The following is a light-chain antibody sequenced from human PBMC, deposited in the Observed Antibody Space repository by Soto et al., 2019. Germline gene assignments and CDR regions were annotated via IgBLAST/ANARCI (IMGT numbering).Light chain of an antibody. CDR2: DAS. J-gene: IGKJ1*01. V-gene: IGKV1-5*01. Sequence: DIPMTQSPSTLSASVGDRVTITCRASQSISSWLAWYQQKPGKAPKLLIYDASSLESEVPSRFSGSGSGTEFTLTISSLQPDDFATYYCQQYNSYSRTFGQGTKVEIK. CDR1: QSISSW. CDR3: QQYNSYSRT.